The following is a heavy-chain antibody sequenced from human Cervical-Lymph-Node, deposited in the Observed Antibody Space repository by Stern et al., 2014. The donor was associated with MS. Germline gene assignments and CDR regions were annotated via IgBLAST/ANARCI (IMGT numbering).Heavy chain of an antibody. CDR2: IIPIFGAP. CDR3: ARASTRGFDY. CDR1: GGTFSSYA. J-gene: IGHJ4*02. Sequence: DQLVESGAEVKKPGSSVNVSCKASGGTFSSYAINWVRQAPGQGLYWMGGIIPIFGAPNYAQKFQGRVTITADESTSTVYMQLSSLKSEDTAVYYCARASTRGFDYWGQGTLVTVSS. D-gene: IGHD2-15*01. V-gene: IGHV1-69*01.